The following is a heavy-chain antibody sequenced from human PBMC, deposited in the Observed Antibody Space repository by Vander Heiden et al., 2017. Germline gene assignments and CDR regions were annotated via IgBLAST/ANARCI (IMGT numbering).Heavy chain of an antibody. V-gene: IGHV3-23*01. Sequence: EVQLLESGGGLVQPGGSLRLSCAASGFTFSSYAMRWVRQAPGKGLGWVSAISGSGGSTYYADSVKGRFTISRDNSKNTLYLQMNSLRAEDTAVYYCAKRYYDSSGYYYDYWGQGTLVTVSS. J-gene: IGHJ4*02. CDR2: ISGSGGST. CDR3: AKRYYDSSGYYYDY. CDR1: GFTFSSYA. D-gene: IGHD3-22*01.